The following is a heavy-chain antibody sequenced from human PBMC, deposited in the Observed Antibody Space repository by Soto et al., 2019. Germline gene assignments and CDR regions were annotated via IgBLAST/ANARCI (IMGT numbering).Heavy chain of an antibody. CDR1: GFSLSTSGMC. J-gene: IGHJ4*02. D-gene: IGHD2-15*01. CDR2: IDWDDDK. Sequence: SGPTLVNPTQTLTLTCTFSGFSLSTSGMCVSWIRQPPGKALEWLALIDWDDDKRYSPSLKNRLTVSKDTSTNRVVLTITNISPDDTGTYFCAHAGDFDLLSFDRWGPGTLVTVSS. V-gene: IGHV2-5*08. CDR3: AHAGDFDLLSFDR.